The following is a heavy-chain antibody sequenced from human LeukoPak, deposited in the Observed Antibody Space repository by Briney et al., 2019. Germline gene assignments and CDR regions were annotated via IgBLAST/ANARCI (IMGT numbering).Heavy chain of an antibody. J-gene: IGHJ5*02. CDR2: IYYSGST. V-gene: IGHV4-39*01. CDR1: GGSISSSSYY. Sequence: SETLSLTCTVSGGSISSSSYYWGWLRQPPGTGLEWIGSIYYSGSTYYNPSLKSRVTISVDTSKNQFSLKLSSVTAADTAVYYCARQRRVVVIAIPNNWFDPWGQGTLVTVSS. CDR3: ARQRRVVVIAIPNNWFDP. D-gene: IGHD2-21*01.